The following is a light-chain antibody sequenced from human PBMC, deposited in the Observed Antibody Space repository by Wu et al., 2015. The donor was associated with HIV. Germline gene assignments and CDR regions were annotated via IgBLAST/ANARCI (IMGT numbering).Light chain of an antibody. CDR3: QQYNNWPPYS. CDR1: QSVSTY. V-gene: IGKV3-15*01. J-gene: IGKJ2*03. Sequence: EIVMTQSSATLSVSPGEGVTLSCRASQSVSTYLAWYQQTPGQAPRLLIYGASTRATGVPARFSGSGSGTQFTLTITNVQSADSAVYYCQQYNNWPPYSFGQGTKLEIK. CDR2: GAS.